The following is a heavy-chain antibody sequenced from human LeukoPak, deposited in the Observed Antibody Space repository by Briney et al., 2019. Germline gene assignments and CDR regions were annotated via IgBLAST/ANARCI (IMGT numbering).Heavy chain of an antibody. CDR2: IYYSGST. CDR3: ARAATHSGSYWGSSFDY. V-gene: IGHV4-39*07. Sequence: PSETLSLTCTVSGGSISRSSYYWGWLRQSPGKGLEWIGTIYYSGSTYYHPSLKSRVTMSVDTSKNQFSLKLSSVTAAVTAVYYCARAATHSGSYWGSSFDYWGQGTLVTVSS. D-gene: IGHD1-26*01. CDR1: GGSISRSSYY. J-gene: IGHJ4*02.